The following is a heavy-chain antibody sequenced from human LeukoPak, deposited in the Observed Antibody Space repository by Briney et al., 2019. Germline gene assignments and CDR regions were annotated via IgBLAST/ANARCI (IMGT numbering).Heavy chain of an antibody. CDR3: ARANVVVPAAQEPDNWFDP. Sequence: GASVKVSCKASGYIFTGYYMHWVRQAPGQGLEWMGWINPNSGGTNYAQKFQGRVTMTRDTSISTAYMELSRLRSDDTAVYYCARANVVVPAAQEPDNWFDPWGQGTLVTVSS. V-gene: IGHV1-2*02. CDR2: INPNSGGT. J-gene: IGHJ5*02. D-gene: IGHD2-2*01. CDR1: GYIFTGYY.